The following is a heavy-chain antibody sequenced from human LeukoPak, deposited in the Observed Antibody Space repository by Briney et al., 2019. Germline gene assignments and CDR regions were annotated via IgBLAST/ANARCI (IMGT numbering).Heavy chain of an antibody. J-gene: IGHJ4*02. CDR2: ISRSSTYI. D-gene: IGHD5-18*01. V-gene: IGHV3-21*01. CDR3: AIVRGVYSYGHPYYFDY. CDR1: GFSFSSYS. Sequence: GGSLRLSCAASGFSFSSYSMNWVRQAPGKGLEWVSSISRSSTYIYYADSVKGRFTISRDNAKNSLYLQMNSLRAEDTGVYYCAIVRGVYSYGHPYYFDYWGQGTLVTVSS.